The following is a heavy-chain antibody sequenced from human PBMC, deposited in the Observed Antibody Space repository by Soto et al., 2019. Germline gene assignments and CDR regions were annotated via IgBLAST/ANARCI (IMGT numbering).Heavy chain of an antibody. CDR1: EFTFSGRS. CDR2: IDKVGTDS. J-gene: IGHJ6*03. D-gene: IGHD3-10*01. CDR3: ARGWFGPDV. V-gene: IGHV3-74*01. Sequence: EVQLVESGGGLVQPGGSLRLSCAASEFTFSGRSVHWVRQAPGKGLVWVSGIDKVGTDSTYAGSVKGRFTSSRDNAKNTGYLQKNSPSVEDKAVYYCARGWFGPDVWGKGTTVTVSS.